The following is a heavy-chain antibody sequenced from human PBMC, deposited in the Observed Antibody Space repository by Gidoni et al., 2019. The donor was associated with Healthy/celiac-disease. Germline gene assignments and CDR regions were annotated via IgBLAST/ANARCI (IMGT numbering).Heavy chain of an antibody. J-gene: IGHJ4*02. CDR3: AKGMWDSSGYYFDY. Sequence: EVQLLESGGGLVQPGGSLRLSCAASGFTFSSYAMSWVRKAPGKGLWWVSAISVSGGRTYYADSVKGRFTISRDNSKNTLYLQMNSLRAEDTAVYYCAKGMWDSSGYYFDYWGQGTLVTVSS. D-gene: IGHD3-22*01. CDR1: GFTFSSYA. V-gene: IGHV3-23*01. CDR2: ISVSGGRT.